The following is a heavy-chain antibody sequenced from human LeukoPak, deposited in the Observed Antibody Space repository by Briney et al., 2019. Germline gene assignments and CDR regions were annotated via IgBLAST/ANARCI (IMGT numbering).Heavy chain of an antibody. CDR3: ARSGDSSGWDFDY. V-gene: IGHV1-69*05. Sequence: SVTVSCKASGGTFSSYAISWVRQAPGQGLEWMGGIIPIFGTANYAQKFQGRVTITTDESTSTAYMELSSLRSEDTAVYYCARSGDSSGWDFDYWGQGTLVTVSS. D-gene: IGHD6-19*01. J-gene: IGHJ4*02. CDR1: GGTFSSYA. CDR2: IIPIFGTA.